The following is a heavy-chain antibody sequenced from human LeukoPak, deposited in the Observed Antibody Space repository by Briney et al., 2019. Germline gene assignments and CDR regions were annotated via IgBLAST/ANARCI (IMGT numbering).Heavy chain of an antibody. V-gene: IGHV3-30*02. CDR1: GFTFRSYD. CDR3: AKVGGIAVATYYYMDV. CDR2: IRFDGSNK. J-gene: IGHJ6*03. D-gene: IGHD6-19*01. Sequence: PGGSLRISCAASGFTFRSYDMHSVRQAPGTGLEWVAFIRFDGSNKYYADSVKGRFTISRDNSKNTLYLQMNSLRAEDTAVYYCAKVGGIAVATYYYMDVWGKGTTVTVSS.